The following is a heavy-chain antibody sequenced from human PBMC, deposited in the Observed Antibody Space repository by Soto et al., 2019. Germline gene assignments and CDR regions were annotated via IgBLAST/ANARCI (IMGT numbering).Heavy chain of an antibody. Sequence: PSETLSLTCTVSGGSISSGDYYWSWIRQPPGKGLEWIGYIYYSGSTYYNPSLKSRVTISVDTSKNQFSLKLISVTAADTAVYYCARVVISRVVWFDPWGQGTLVTVSS. CDR2: IYYSGST. J-gene: IGHJ5*02. CDR3: ARVVISRVVWFDP. V-gene: IGHV4-30-4*01. CDR1: GGSISSGDYY. D-gene: IGHD3-22*01.